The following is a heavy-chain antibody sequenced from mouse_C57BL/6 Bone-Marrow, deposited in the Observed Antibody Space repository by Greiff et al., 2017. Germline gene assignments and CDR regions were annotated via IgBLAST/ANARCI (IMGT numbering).Heavy chain of an antibody. J-gene: IGHJ2*01. V-gene: IGHV1-67*01. Sequence: QVQLQQSGPELVRPGVSVKISCKGSGYTFTDYAMHWVKQSHAQSLEWIGVISTYYGDASYNQKFKDKATMTVDKSSSTSYMELASLTSEDSAFYYCARSLLREKMRYYFDYWGQGTTLTVSS. CDR3: ARSLLREKMRYYFDY. CDR1: GYTFTDYA. CDR2: ISTYYGDA. D-gene: IGHD1-1*01.